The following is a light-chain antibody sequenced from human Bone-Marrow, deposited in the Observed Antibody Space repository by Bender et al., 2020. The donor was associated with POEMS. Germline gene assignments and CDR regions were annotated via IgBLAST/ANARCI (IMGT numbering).Light chain of an antibody. CDR2: SSH. V-gene: IGLV1-44*01. CDR1: SSNIGAHA. Sequence: QSVLTQPPSASGTPGQRVTISCSGGSSNIGAHAVNWYQHLPGTAPKLLIYSSHRRPSEVPDRFSGSRSGTSASLAISGLHAEDEAHYYCSSYAGSSHWVFGGGTKLTVL. J-gene: IGLJ3*02. CDR3: SSYAGSSHWV.